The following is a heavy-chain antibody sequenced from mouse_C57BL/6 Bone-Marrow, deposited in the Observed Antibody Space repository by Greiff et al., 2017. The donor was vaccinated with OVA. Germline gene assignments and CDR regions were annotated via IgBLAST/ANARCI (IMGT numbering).Heavy chain of an antibody. D-gene: IGHD1-1*01. CDR2: IDPEDGET. J-gene: IGHJ4*01. CDR1: GFNIKDYY. Sequence: EVQVVESGAELVKPGASVKLSCTASGFNIKDYYMHWVKQRTEQGLEWIGRIDPEDGETKYAPKFQGKATITADTSSNTAYLQLSSLTSEDTAVYYCAVYYGSSYVMDYWGQGTSVTVSS. CDR3: AVYYGSSYVMDY. V-gene: IGHV14-2*01.